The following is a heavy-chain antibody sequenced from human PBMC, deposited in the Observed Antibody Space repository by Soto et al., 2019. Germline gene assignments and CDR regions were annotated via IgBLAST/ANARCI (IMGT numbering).Heavy chain of an antibody. J-gene: IGHJ6*01. V-gene: IGHV3-53*01. CDR1: GFAVSSNC. Sequence: WGSLRVACATSGFAVSSNCMSWVRQAPGKGLDLVSVIYRGGSTYYADSVKGRFTISRDSSKNTLYLQMNSLRAEDTAVYYCARTTSSGGYYYNGMDVWGQGTTVTVSS. CDR3: ARTTSSGGYYYNGMDV. CDR2: IYRGGST. D-gene: IGHD6-6*01.